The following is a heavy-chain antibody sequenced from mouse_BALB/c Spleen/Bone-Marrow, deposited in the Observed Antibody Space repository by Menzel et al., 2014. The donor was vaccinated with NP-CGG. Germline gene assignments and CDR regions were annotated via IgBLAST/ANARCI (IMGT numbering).Heavy chain of an antibody. J-gene: IGHJ3*01. CDR3: ARYDGYEAY. CDR2: INPSTGYT. CDR1: GHTFTSYW. V-gene: IGHV1-7*01. Sequence: QVQLQQSGAELAKPGASVKMSCKASGHTFTSYWMHWVKQRPGKGLEWIGYINPSTGYTEYNQKFKDKATLTADKSSSTAYMQLSSLTSEDSAVYYCARYDGYEAYWGQGTLVTVSA. D-gene: IGHD2-3*01.